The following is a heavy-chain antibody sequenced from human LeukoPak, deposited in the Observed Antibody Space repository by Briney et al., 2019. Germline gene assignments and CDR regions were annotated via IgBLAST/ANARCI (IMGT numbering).Heavy chain of an antibody. Sequence: SETLSLTCTVSGGSISSNNYSWGWIRQPPGKGLEWIGSVYYRGSTYYNPSLKSRVTISVDTSKNQFSLKLSSVTAADTAVYYCARGSLGYTFDYWGQGTLVTVSS. CDR1: GGSISSNNYS. V-gene: IGHV4-39*07. CDR2: VYYRGST. J-gene: IGHJ4*02. D-gene: IGHD5-12*01. CDR3: ARGSLGYTFDY.